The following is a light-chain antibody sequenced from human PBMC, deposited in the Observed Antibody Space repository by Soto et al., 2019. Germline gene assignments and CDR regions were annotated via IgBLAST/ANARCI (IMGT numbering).Light chain of an antibody. J-gene: IGKJ2*01. Sequence: EIVMTQSPDTLSVSPGERATLSCRASESVGSKLAWYQQKPGQAPSLLIYDASTRATAFPARFSGSGSGTEFTLTISSLQPEDFAVYHCQQYDTWPHTFGQGTKLEIK. CDR1: ESVGSK. CDR2: DAS. V-gene: IGKV3-15*01. CDR3: QQYDTWPHT.